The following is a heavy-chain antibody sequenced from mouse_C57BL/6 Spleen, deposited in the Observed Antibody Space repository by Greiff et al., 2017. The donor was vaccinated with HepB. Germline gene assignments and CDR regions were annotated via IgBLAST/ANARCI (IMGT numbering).Heavy chain of an antibody. J-gene: IGHJ3*01. CDR3: ARGGIYYDYDWFAY. Sequence: VKLVESGAELARPGASVKMSCKASGYTFTSYTMHWVKQRPGQGLEWIGYINPSSGYTKYNQKFKDKATLTADKSSSTAYMQLSSLTSEDSAVYYCARGGIYYDYDWFAYWGQGTLVTVSA. CDR2: INPSSGYT. D-gene: IGHD2-4*01. CDR1: GYTFTSYT. V-gene: IGHV1-4*01.